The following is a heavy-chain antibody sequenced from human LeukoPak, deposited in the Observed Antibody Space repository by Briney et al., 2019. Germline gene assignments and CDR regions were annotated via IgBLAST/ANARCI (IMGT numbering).Heavy chain of an antibody. V-gene: IGHV4-34*01. CDR1: GGSFSRYY. D-gene: IGHD3-16*01. CDR2: INHSGST. CDR3: ARGWVSYDYVWGSSRPLPWFDP. Sequence: SETLSLTCAVYGGSFSRYYWSWIRQPPGKGLEWIGEINHSGSTNYNPSLKSRVTISVDTSKNQFSLKLSSVTAADTAVYYCARGWVSYDYVWGSSRPLPWFDPWGQGTLVTVSS. J-gene: IGHJ5*02.